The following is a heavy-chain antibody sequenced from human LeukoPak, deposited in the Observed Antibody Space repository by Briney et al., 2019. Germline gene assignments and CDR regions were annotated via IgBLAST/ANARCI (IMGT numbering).Heavy chain of an antibody. V-gene: IGHV4-59*12. Sequence: SETLSLTCTVSGGSISSYYWSWIRQPPGKGLEWIGYIYYSGSTYYNPSLKSRVTISVDRSKNQFSLKLSSVTAADTAVYYCARVGPSYYDSSGYYSDAFDIWGQGTMVTVSS. CDR1: GGSISSYY. D-gene: IGHD3-22*01. J-gene: IGHJ3*02. CDR2: IYYSGST. CDR3: ARVGPSYYDSSGYYSDAFDI.